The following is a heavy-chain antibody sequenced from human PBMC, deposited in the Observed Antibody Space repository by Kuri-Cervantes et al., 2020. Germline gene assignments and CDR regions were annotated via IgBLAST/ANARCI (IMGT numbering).Heavy chain of an antibody. CDR3: AGGFPNYYGSGSYYHY. J-gene: IGHJ4*02. Sequence: GESLKISCTASGFTFSSSAMGWVRQVPGKGLEWVAIINGGGDAAEYADSAKGRFTIFRDNSRNTLYLQMNSLRAEDTAVYYCAGGFPNYYGSGSYYHYWGQGTLVTVSS. D-gene: IGHD3-10*01. V-gene: IGHV3-23*01. CDR1: GFTFSSSA. CDR2: INGGGDAA.